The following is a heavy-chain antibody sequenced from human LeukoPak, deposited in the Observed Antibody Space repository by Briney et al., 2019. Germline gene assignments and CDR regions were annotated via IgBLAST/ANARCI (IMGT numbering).Heavy chain of an antibody. CDR3: AKGRGYCSGGSCYPTYFDY. D-gene: IGHD2-15*01. CDR2: ISYDGSNK. Sequence: GGSLRLSCAASGFIFSSYGMHWVRQAPGKGLEWVAVISYDGSNKYYADSVKGRFTISRDNSKNTLYLQMNSLRAEDTAVYYCAKGRGYCSGGSCYPTYFDYWGQGTLVTVSS. V-gene: IGHV3-30*18. CDR1: GFIFSSYG. J-gene: IGHJ4*02.